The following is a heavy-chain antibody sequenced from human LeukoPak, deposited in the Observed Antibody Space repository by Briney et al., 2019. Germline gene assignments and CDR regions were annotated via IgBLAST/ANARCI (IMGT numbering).Heavy chain of an antibody. D-gene: IGHD4-17*01. CDR2: ISYDGSNK. CDR3: AKTTDNYYYYYMDV. CDR1: GFTFSSYG. J-gene: IGHJ6*03. V-gene: IGHV3-30*18. Sequence: GSLRLSCAASGFTFSSYGMHWVRQAPGKGLEWVAVISYDGSNKYYADSVKGRFTISRDNSKNTLYLQMNSLRAEDTAVYFCAKTTDNYYYYYMDVWGKGTTVTVSS.